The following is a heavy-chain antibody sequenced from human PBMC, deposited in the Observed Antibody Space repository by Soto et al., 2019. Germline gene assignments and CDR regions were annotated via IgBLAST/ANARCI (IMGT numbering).Heavy chain of an antibody. J-gene: IGHJ5*02. CDR1: GYTLTELS. Sequence: ASVKVSCKVSGYTLTELSMHWVRQAPGKGLEWMRGFDPEDGETIYAQKFQGRVTMTEDTSTDTAYMELSSLRSEDTAVYYCATVRPGVVITHSGWFDPWGQGTLVTVSS. CDR2: FDPEDGET. D-gene: IGHD3-22*01. V-gene: IGHV1-24*01. CDR3: ATVRPGVVITHSGWFDP.